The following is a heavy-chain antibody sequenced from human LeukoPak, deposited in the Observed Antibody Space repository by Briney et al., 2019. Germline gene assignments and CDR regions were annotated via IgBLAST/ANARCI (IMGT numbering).Heavy chain of an antibody. CDR1: GYTFTSYG. CDR3: ARDHTDIVVVPAAGLDP. CDR2: ISAYNGNT. Sequence: ASVKVSCTASGYTFTSYGISWVRQAPGQGLEWMGWISAYNGNTNYAQKLQGRVTMTTDTSTSTAYMELRSLRSDDTAVYYCARDHTDIVVVPAAGLDPWGQGTLVTVSS. V-gene: IGHV1-18*01. D-gene: IGHD2-2*01. J-gene: IGHJ5*02.